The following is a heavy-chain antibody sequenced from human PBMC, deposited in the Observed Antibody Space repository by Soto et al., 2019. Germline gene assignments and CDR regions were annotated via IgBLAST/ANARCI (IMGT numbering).Heavy chain of an antibody. J-gene: IGHJ4*02. CDR3: AIGSGWDSFDY. CDR2: INSDGSST. CDR1: GFTFSSYW. D-gene: IGHD6-19*01. V-gene: IGHV3-74*01. Sequence: GGSLRLSCAASGFTFSSYWMHWVRQAPGKGLVWVSRINSDGSSTSYADSVKGRFTISRDNAKNTLYPQMNSLRAEDTAVYYCAIGSGWDSFDYWGQGTLVTVSS.